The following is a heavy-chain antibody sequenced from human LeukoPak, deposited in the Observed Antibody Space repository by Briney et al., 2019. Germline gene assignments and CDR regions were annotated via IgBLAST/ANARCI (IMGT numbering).Heavy chain of an antibody. Sequence: GGSLRLSCAASGLTVSSNYMSWVRRAPGKGLEWVSVTYSGGSTYYADSVKGRFTISRDNSKNTLHLLMNSLRAEDTALYYCAGPMLRGLTPFDYWGQGTLVTVSS. D-gene: IGHD3-10*01. CDR1: GLTVSSNY. CDR3: AGPMLRGLTPFDY. V-gene: IGHV3-66*01. CDR2: TYSGGST. J-gene: IGHJ4*02.